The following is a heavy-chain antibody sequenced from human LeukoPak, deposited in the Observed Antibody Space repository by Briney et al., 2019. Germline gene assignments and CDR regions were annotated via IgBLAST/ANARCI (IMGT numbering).Heavy chain of an antibody. Sequence: GGSLRLSCAASGFTFRSCAMSWVRQAPGKGLEWVSAISDSGGSTYYADSVKGRFTISRDNSKNTLYLQMNSLRAEDTAVYYCAKKAEAYGDSVTQHWGQGTLVTVSS. J-gene: IGHJ1*01. CDR2: ISDSGGST. CDR1: GFTFRSCA. D-gene: IGHD4-17*01. V-gene: IGHV3-23*01. CDR3: AKKAEAYGDSVTQH.